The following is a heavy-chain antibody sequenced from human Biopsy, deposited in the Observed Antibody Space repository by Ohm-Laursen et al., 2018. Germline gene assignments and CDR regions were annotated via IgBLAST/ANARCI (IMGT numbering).Heavy chain of an antibody. V-gene: IGHV3-23*01. D-gene: IGHD1-14*01. J-gene: IGHJ5*01. CDR2: IDEGEYYI. CDR1: GFTFNVYG. CDR3: VKQWGGYNFDS. Sequence: SLRLSCTASGFTFNVYGMNWVRQAPGKGLEWVAHIDEGEYYIFYADSVRGRFSISRDNSKQMVHLEINSLTADDTAVYYCVKQWGGYNFDSWGQGTLVTVSS.